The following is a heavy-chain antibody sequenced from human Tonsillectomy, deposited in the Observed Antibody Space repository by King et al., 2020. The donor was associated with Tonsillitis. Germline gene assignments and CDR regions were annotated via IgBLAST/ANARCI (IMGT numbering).Heavy chain of an antibody. CDR1: GFTFSSYG. Sequence: VQLVESGGGVVQPGRSLRLSCAASGFTFSSYGMHWGRQAPGKGLEWVAVISYDGSNKYYADSVKGRFTIYRDNSKNTLYLQMNSLRAEDTAVYYCAKSGLYCSSTSCYSMDVWGQGTTVTVSS. CDR2: ISYDGSNK. CDR3: AKSGLYCSSTSCYSMDV. D-gene: IGHD2-2*01. J-gene: IGHJ6*02. V-gene: IGHV3-30*18.